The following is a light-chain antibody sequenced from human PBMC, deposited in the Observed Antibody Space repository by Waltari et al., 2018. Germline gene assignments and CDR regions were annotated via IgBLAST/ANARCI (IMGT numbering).Light chain of an antibody. CDR1: SSNIGAGFD. Sequence: QSVLTQPPSVSGAPGQRVTISCTGSSSNIGAGFDVHWYQQLPGTAPKLLIYGNPKRPSGVPDRFSGSKSGTAASLAITGLQAEDEADYYCQSYDSGLSGVVFGGGTKLTVL. V-gene: IGLV1-40*01. CDR3: QSYDSGLSGVV. J-gene: IGLJ2*01. CDR2: GNP.